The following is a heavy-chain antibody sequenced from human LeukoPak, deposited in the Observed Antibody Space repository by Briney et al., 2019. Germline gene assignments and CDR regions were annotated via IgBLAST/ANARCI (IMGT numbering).Heavy chain of an antibody. D-gene: IGHD6-13*01. Sequence: SERLSLTCTVSGGSISSSSYYWGWIRQPPGKGLEWIGSIYLSGSTYYNPSLKSRATISVDTSKNQFTLKLSSVTAADTAVYYCARHGIAAGFYFDYWGQGTLVTVSS. CDR3: ARHGIAAGFYFDY. J-gene: IGHJ4*02. CDR1: GGSISSSSYY. CDR2: IYLSGST. V-gene: IGHV4-39*01.